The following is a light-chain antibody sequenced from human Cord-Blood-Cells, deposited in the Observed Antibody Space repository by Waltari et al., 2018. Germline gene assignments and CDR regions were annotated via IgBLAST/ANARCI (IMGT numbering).Light chain of an antibody. J-gene: IGLJ1*01. CDR3: SSYTSSSTLV. V-gene: IGLV2-14*01. CDR1: SSDVGGYNY. CDR2: EVS. Sequence: QSALTQPASVSGSPGQSITISCTGTSSDVGGYNYVSWYQQHPGKAPKLMIYEVSNRHSGVSSRFSGSKSGNTASLTISGLQAEDEADYYCSSYTSSSTLVFGTGTKVTVL.